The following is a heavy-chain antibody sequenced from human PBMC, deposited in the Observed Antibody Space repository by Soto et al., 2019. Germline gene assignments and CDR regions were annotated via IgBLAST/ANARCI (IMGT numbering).Heavy chain of an antibody. J-gene: IGHJ5*02. Sequence: SETLSLTCTVSGGSISSSSYYWGWIRQPPGKGLEWIGSIYYSGSTYYNPSLKSRVTISVDTSKNQFSLKLSSVTAADTAVYYCARRILYDILTGHTTNWFDPWGQGTLVTVSS. V-gene: IGHV4-39*01. CDR1: GGSISSSSYY. CDR2: IYYSGST. CDR3: ARRILYDILTGHTTNWFDP. D-gene: IGHD3-9*01.